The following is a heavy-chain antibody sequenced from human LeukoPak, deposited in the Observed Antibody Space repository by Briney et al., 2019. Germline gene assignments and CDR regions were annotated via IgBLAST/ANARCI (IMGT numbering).Heavy chain of an antibody. D-gene: IGHD3-10*01. V-gene: IGHV1-2*02. CDR3: ARAPPITRGPFDP. Sequence: ASVKVSCKASGYTFTGYYMHWVRQAPGQGLEWMGWINPNSGGTIYAQKFQGRVTMTRDTSISTVYMELSRLRSDDTAVYYCARAPPITRGPFDPWGQGTLVAVSS. J-gene: IGHJ5*02. CDR1: GYTFTGYY. CDR2: INPNSGGT.